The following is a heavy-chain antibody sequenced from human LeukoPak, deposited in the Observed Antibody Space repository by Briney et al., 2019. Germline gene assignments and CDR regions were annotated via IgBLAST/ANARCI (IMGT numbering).Heavy chain of an antibody. J-gene: IGHJ4*02. CDR2: INHSGST. CDR1: GGSFSGYY. CDR3: ARGSGTPPDY. D-gene: IGHD3-10*01. V-gene: IGHV4-34*01. Sequence: PSETLSLTCAVYGGSFSGYYWSWIRQPPGKGLEWIGEINHSGSTNYNPSLKSRVTISVDTSKNQLSLKLSSVTAADTAVYYCARGSGTPPDYWGQGTLVTVSS.